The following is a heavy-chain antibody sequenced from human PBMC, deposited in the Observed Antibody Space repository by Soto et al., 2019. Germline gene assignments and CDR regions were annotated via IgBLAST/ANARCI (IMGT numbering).Heavy chain of an antibody. Sequence: SETLSLTCTVSGGSISSSSYYWGWIRQPPGKGLEWIGSIYYSGSTYYNPSLKSRVTISVDTSKNQFSLKLSSVTAADTAVYYCARVKATTSSVWSYYYGMDVWGQGTTVTVSS. CDR2: IYYSGST. V-gene: IGHV4-39*07. CDR3: ARVKATTSSVWSYYYGMDV. CDR1: GGSISSSSYY. J-gene: IGHJ6*02. D-gene: IGHD4-17*01.